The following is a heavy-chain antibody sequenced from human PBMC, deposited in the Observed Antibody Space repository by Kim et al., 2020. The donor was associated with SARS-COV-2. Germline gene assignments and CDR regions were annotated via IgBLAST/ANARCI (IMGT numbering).Heavy chain of an antibody. V-gene: IGHV5-10-1*01. CDR1: GYNFTSDY. D-gene: IGHD2-21*02. J-gene: IGHJ4*02. CDR3: AREDADADCDY. Sequence: GESLKISCKGSGYNFTSDYITWVRQMAGKGLEWMGRIDPSDSSTDYSPSFQGHDIISADKSKNTVYLQWKSLKASDTAMYFCAREDADADCDYWGQGTLVTVS. CDR2: IDPSDSST.